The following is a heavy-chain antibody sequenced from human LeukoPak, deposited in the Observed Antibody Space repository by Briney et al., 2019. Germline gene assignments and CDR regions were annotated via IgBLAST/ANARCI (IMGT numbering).Heavy chain of an antibody. CDR3: ARGPDPVVRGPRRAFDL. Sequence: PGRSLRLSCAASGFTFTYYAMHWVRQAPGKGLEWVSVVSNDGSNQDHTDSVKGRFIISRDDSKSTVYLQMNSLRVDDTAMYYCARGPDPVVRGPRRAFDLWGQGTMVTVSS. V-gene: IGHV3-30-3*01. J-gene: IGHJ3*01. D-gene: IGHD3-10*01. CDR1: GFTFTYYA. CDR2: VSNDGSNQ.